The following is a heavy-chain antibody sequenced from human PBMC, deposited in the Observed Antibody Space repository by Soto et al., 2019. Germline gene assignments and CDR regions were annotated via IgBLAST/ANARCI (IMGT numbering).Heavy chain of an antibody. CDR2: IYWDDDK. Sequence: QITLKESGPTLVKPTQTLTLTCTFSGFSLSTSGVGVGWIRQPPGKALEWLALIYWDDDKRYSPSLKSRLTITKETSKNQVVLTMTNIDPVDTATYYCAHRGYSSSWKYFDYWGQGTLVTVSS. D-gene: IGHD6-13*01. J-gene: IGHJ4*02. CDR3: AHRGYSSSWKYFDY. V-gene: IGHV2-5*02. CDR1: GFSLSTSGVG.